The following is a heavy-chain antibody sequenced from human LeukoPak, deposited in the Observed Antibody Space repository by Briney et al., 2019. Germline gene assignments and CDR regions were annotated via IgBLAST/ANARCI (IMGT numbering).Heavy chain of an antibody. CDR2: ITSDSRYK. CDR1: GFTFSDYN. Sequence: PGGSLRLSCAASGFTFSDYNMNWVRQAPGKSLEWVSSITSDSRYKYYVDSVRGRFTISRDNAKNTLFLQIDSLGAEDTAVYYCARGHYYDSSGYYYVYSYFDYWGQGTLVTVSS. V-gene: IGHV3-21*01. D-gene: IGHD3-22*01. J-gene: IGHJ4*02. CDR3: ARGHYYDSSGYYYVYSYFDY.